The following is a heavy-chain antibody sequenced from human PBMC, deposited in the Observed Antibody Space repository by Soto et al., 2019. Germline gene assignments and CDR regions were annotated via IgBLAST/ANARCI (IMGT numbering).Heavy chain of an antibody. CDR2: IYFNGNT. Sequence: SETLSLTCTVSAASFSKYYWSWIRQPPGKGLKWIGYIYFNGNTNYNPSLKRRVTISIDTSKKQISLNLTSMTDADTAVYYCASVTFGGVVLAHWGQGTLVTVSS. D-gene: IGHD3-16*01. CDR1: AASFSKYY. J-gene: IGHJ4*02. V-gene: IGHV4-59*01. CDR3: ASVTFGGVVLAH.